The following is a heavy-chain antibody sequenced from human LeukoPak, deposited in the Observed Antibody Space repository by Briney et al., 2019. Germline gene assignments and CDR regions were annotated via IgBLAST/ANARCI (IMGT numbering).Heavy chain of an antibody. CDR1: GYTFTGYY. V-gene: IGHV1-2*02. CDR3: ARGGYSYADFDY. CDR2: INPKSGDT. J-gene: IGHJ4*02. D-gene: IGHD5-18*01. Sequence: ASVKVACKASGYTFTGYYMHWVRQAPGQGLEWMGWINPKSGDTNHAQKFQGRVTMTRDTSITTVYMELSSLRSDDTAVYYCARGGYSYADFDYWGQGTLVSVSS.